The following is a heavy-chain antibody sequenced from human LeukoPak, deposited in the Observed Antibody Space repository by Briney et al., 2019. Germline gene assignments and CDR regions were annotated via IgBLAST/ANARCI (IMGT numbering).Heavy chain of an antibody. Sequence: PGGSLRLSCVASGFPFSVSWMHWVRQAPGKGLEWVSYISSSSSTIYYADSVKGRFTISRDNAKNSLYLQMNSLRAEDTAVYYCARSRPYSGYDGVDYWGQGTLVTVSS. CDR2: ISSSSSTI. D-gene: IGHD5-12*01. CDR1: GFPFSVSW. V-gene: IGHV3-48*04. CDR3: ARSRPYSGYDGVDY. J-gene: IGHJ4*02.